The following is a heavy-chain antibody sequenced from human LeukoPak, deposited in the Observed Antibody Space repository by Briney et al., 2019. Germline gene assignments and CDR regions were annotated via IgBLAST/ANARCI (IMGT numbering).Heavy chain of an antibody. V-gene: IGHV1-3*01. CDR3: ARDRAPRYCSGGSCGWNWFDP. CDR2: INAGNGNT. Sequence: GASVKVSCKASGYTVTSYAMHWVRQAPGQRLEWMGWINAGNGNTKYSQKFQGRVTITRDTSASTAYMELSSLRSEDTAVYYCARDRAPRYCSGGSCGWNWFDPWGQGTLVTVSS. J-gene: IGHJ5*02. CDR1: GYTVTSYA. D-gene: IGHD2-15*01.